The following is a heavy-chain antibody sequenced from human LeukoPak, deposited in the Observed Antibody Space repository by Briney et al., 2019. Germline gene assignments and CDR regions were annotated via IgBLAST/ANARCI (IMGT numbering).Heavy chain of an antibody. D-gene: IGHD3-22*01. J-gene: IGHJ4*02. CDR1: GYSFTSYW. CDR2: IYPGDSDT. V-gene: IGHV5-51*01. CDR3: ARPPYDSSGRMEIDY. Sequence: GESLKISCKGSGYSFTSYWIGWVRQMPGKGLEWMGIIYPGDSDTRYSPSFQGQVTISADKSISTAYLQWSSLKASDTAMYYCARPPYDSSGRMEIDYWGQGTLVTVSS.